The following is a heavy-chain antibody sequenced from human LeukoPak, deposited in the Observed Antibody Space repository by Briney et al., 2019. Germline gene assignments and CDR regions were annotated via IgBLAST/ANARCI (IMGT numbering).Heavy chain of an antibody. J-gene: IGHJ4*02. D-gene: IGHD3-9*01. CDR1: GGSISSSSYY. Sequence: SETLSLTCTVSGGSISSSSYYWGWIRQPPGKGLEWIGSIYYSGSTYYNPSLKSRVTISVDTSKNQFSLKLSSVTAADTAVYYCARNPARYDILTGYYPGYFDYWGQGTLVTVSS. CDR3: ARNPARYDILTGYYPGYFDY. V-gene: IGHV4-39*01. CDR2: IYYSGST.